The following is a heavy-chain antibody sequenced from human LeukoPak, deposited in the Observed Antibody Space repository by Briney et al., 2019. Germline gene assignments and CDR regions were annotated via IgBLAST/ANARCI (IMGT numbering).Heavy chain of an antibody. V-gene: IGHV4-59*01. Sequence: SETLSLTCTVSGDSISNYYWSWIRQPPAKGLEWIGYIYYNGGTNYNPSLRGRLTMSVDRSKNQFSLKLSSVTAADTAIYYCATYYVNGAGRGHWGPGTLVTVSS. CDR2: IYYNGGT. D-gene: IGHD2-8*01. CDR3: ATYYVNGAGRGH. CDR1: GDSISNYY. J-gene: IGHJ4*02.